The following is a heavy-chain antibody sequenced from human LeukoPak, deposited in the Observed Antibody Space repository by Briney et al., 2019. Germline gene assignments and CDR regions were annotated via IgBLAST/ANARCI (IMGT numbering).Heavy chain of an antibody. CDR1: GGSISSYY. V-gene: IGHV4-4*07. D-gene: IGHD6-6*01. CDR3: ARSEYSSSQFDY. CDR2: IYTSGST. Sequence: SETLSLTCTVSGGSISSYYWSWIRQPAGEGVEWIGRIYTSGSTNYNPSLKSRVTISVDTSKNQFSLKLSSVTAADTAVYYCARSEYSSSQFDYWGQGTLVTVSS. J-gene: IGHJ4*02.